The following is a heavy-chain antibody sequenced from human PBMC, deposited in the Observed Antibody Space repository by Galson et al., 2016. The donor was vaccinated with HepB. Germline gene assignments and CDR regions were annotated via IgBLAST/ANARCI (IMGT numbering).Heavy chain of an antibody. CDR2: IYSGGST. Sequence: SLRLSCAASGYTFSSYAMSWVRQAPGKGLEWVSLIYSGGSTYYADSVKGRFTISRDNSKNTLYLQMNSLRAEGTAVYYCASMTGTTPGGYWGQGTLVTVSS. CDR1: GYTFSSYA. V-gene: IGHV3-53*01. CDR3: ASMTGTTPGGY. J-gene: IGHJ4*02. D-gene: IGHD1-20*01.